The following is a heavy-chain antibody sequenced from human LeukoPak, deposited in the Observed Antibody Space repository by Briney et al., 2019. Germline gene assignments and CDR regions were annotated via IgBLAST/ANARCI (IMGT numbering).Heavy chain of an antibody. Sequence: ASVKVSCKASGYIFSNYYIHWVRQAPGQGLEWMGMINPNAGSTRYAQNFQGRVTMTRDMSTSAVYMELSSLRSEDTAVYYCAGDLLLRGVRGGWFDPWGQGTLVTVSS. CDR2: INPNAGST. J-gene: IGHJ5*02. CDR3: AGDLLLRGVRGGWFDP. V-gene: IGHV1-46*01. CDR1: GYIFSNYY. D-gene: IGHD3-10*01.